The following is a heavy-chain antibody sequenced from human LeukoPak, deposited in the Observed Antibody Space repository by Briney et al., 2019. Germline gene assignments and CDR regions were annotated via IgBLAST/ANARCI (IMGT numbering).Heavy chain of an antibody. V-gene: IGHV4-4*02. CDR2: IYYSGST. D-gene: IGHD1-26*01. CDR1: GASISSSDW. Sequence: PSESLSLTCAVSGASISSSDWLSWVRQPPGKGLEWIGYIYYSGSTNYNPSLKSRVTISVDTSKNQFSLKLSSVTAADTAVYYCARLSYSGSYYYFDYWGQGTLVTVSS. CDR3: ARLSYSGSYYYFDY. J-gene: IGHJ4*02.